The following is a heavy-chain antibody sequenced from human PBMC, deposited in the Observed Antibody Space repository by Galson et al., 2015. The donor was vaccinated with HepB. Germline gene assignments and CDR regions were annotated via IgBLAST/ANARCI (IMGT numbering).Heavy chain of an antibody. CDR1: SDSIASRNW. CDR3: ARGYLGSGRADN. V-gene: IGHV4-4*02. CDR2: VYHTGRT. D-gene: IGHD3-10*01. J-gene: IGHJ4*02. Sequence: ETLSLTCTVTSDSIASRNWWIWVRQPPGKGLEWIGEVYHTGRTNYKPSLKSRVTMSVDKSTNQFFLGLSSVTAADTAVYYCARGYLGSGRADNWGQGILVTVSS.